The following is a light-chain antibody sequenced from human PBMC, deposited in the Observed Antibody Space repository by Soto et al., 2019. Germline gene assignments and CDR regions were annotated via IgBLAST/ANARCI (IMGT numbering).Light chain of an antibody. V-gene: IGLV2-11*01. J-gene: IGLJ3*02. CDR1: SSDVGGYNY. Sequence: QSALTQPRSVSGSPGQSVTISCTGTSSDVGGYNYVSWYQQHPGKAPKLMIYDVSKWPSGVPDRFSGSKSGKTASLTISGLQAEYEADYYCFSYAGDSLWVFGEGTKLTVL. CDR2: DVS. CDR3: FSYAGDSLWV.